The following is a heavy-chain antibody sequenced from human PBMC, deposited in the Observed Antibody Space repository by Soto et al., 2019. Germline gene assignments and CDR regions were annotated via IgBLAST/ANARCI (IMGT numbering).Heavy chain of an antibody. CDR3: AKVFTPGYSSAWFADY. D-gene: IGHD6-13*01. J-gene: IGHJ4*01. CDR1: GLTFTNYA. V-gene: IGHV3-23*01. CDR2: ITASGGTT. Sequence: EVQLLESGGGLAQPGGSLRLSCAASGLTFTNYAMSWVRQAPGQGLEWVSGITASGGTTYYGDSVKGRFTISRDNSRNTVYLQMDGLRAEDTAVYYCAKVFTPGYSSAWFADYWGLGTLVTVSS.